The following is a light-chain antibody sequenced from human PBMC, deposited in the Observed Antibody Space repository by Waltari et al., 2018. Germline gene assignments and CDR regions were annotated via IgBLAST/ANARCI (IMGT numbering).Light chain of an antibody. CDR2: DVS. J-gene: IGKJ1*01. CDR3: QQRDTWPLT. CDR1: QPIGSQ. V-gene: IGKV3-11*01. Sequence: IVLTQSPATLSLSPGERATLSCRASQPIGSQLAWYQQKPGQAPRLLLSDVSDRATGIPVRFSGSGSGTDFTLIISSLESEDFAVYYCQQRDTWPLTFGQGTKVEI.